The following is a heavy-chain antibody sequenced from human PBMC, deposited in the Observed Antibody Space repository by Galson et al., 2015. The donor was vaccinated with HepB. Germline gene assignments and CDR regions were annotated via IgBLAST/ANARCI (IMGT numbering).Heavy chain of an antibody. J-gene: IGHJ4*02. CDR1: GFSLSTSGMC. CDR2: IDWDDDK. Sequence: PALVKPTQTLTLTCTFSGFSLSTSGMCVSWIRQPPGKALEWLALIDWDDDKYYSTSLKTRLTISKDTSKNQVVLTMTNMDPVDTATYYCARTINGGDTRAFDYWGQGTLVTVSS. D-gene: IGHD5-18*01. CDR3: ARTINGGDTRAFDY. V-gene: IGHV2-70*01.